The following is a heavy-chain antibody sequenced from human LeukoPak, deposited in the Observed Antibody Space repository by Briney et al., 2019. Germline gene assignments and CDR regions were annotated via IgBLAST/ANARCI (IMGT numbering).Heavy chain of an antibody. CDR1: GGSISSHY. CDR3: ARVWIRGGYYFEY. J-gene: IGHJ4*02. D-gene: IGHD3-3*01. Sequence: SETLSLTCTVSGGSISSHYWSWIRQPPGKGLEWIGYIYYSGSTNYNPSLKSRVTISVDTSKNQFSLRLSSVTAADTAVYYCARVWIRGGYYFEYWGQGTLVTVS. V-gene: IGHV4-59*11. CDR2: IYYSGST.